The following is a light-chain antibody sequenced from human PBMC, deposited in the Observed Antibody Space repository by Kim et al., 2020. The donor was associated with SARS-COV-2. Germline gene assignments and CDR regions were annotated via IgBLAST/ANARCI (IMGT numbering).Light chain of an antibody. CDR1: TSNIGTNY. CDR3: GTWDSSLSAGV. J-gene: IGLJ2*01. V-gene: IGLV1-51*01. Sequence: GQKVHISCSGSTSNIGTNYVSWYQQLPGKAPKLLIYDSNERPSGIPDRFSASKSGTSATLGITGLQTGDEAVYYCGTWDSSLSAGVFGGGTQLTVL. CDR2: DSN.